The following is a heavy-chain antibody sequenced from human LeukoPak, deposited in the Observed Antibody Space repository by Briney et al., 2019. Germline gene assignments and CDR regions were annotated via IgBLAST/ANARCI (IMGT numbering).Heavy chain of an antibody. V-gene: IGHV4-31*03. Sequence: SETLSLTCSVSGGSISSGVYYWTWIRQHPGKGLEWIGHIYYTGSTYYNPSFQSRVTISVDTSENQFSLKLSSVTAADTAVYYCARLFPAAGTPCYYIMDVWGQGTTVTVSS. J-gene: IGHJ6*02. CDR3: ARLFPAAGTPCYYIMDV. D-gene: IGHD6-13*01. CDR2: IYYTGST. CDR1: GGSISSGVYY.